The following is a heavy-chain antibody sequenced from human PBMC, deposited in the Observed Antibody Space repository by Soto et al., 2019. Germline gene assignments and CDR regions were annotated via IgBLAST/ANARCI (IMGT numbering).Heavy chain of an antibody. D-gene: IGHD6-13*01. CDR2: ISNNGAHT. Sequence: EAQLVESGGGLVQPGGSLRLSCAASGFTFSNYEMHWVRQAPGKGLEYVSGISNNGAHTDYAKSVKGRFTISRDNSDNNLYLQMGSLRAEDMALYYCERRGYGSRWPNVYMDVWGKGTMVTVSS. CDR1: GFTFSNYE. CDR3: ERRGYGSRWPNVYMDV. J-gene: IGHJ6*03. V-gene: IGHV3-64*01.